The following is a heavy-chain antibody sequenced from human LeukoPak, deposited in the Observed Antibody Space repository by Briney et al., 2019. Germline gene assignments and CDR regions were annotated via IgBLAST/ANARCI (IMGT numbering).Heavy chain of an antibody. CDR2: LCYSGNT. CDR1: GASVSNTNYY. V-gene: IGHV4-39*07. J-gene: IGHJ6*03. CDR3: ARVFHYYYYMDV. Sequence: PSETLSLTCAVSGASVSNTNYYWGWIRQPPGKGLEWIGSLCYSGNTYYNPSLKSRVTISVDTSKNQFSLKLSSVTAADTAVYYCARVFHYYYYMDVWGKGTTVTVSS.